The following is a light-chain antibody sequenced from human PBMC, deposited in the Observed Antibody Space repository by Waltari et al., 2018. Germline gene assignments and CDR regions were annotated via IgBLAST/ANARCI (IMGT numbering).Light chain of an antibody. V-gene: IGKV3-11*01. CDR2: DAS. CDR3: QQRSNWPRKT. CDR1: QSVSSY. J-gene: IGKJ4*01. Sequence: EIVLTQSPATLSLYPGERATLSCRASQSVSSYLAWYQQKPGQAPRLLIYDASNRATGIPARFSGSGSGTDFTLTISSLEPEDFAVYYCQQRSNWPRKTFGGGTKVEIK.